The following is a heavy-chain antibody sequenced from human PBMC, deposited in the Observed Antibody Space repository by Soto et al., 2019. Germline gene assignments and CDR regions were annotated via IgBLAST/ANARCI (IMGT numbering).Heavy chain of an antibody. CDR3: AHRVLRTVFGLVTTTAIYFDF. CDR1: GFSLTTSGVG. CDR2: IYWDDDK. J-gene: IGHJ4*02. D-gene: IGHD3-3*01. V-gene: IGHV2-5*02. Sequence: KESGPTVVKPTETLTLTCTFSGFSLTTSGVGMGWVRQSPGKAPEWLALIYWDDDKRYSTSLKSRLTITKDTSKNQVVLTMANVDAADTATYYCAHRVLRTVFGLVTTTAIYFDFWGQGTPVVVSS.